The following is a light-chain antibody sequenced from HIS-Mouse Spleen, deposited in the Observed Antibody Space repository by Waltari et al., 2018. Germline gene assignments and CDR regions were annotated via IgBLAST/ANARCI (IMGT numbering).Light chain of an antibody. CDR2: RNN. CDR1: SSNIGSNY. J-gene: IGLJ3*02. V-gene: IGLV1-47*01. CDR3: AAWDDSLSGPV. Sequence: QSVLTQPPSASGTPGQRVTISCSGSSSNIGSNYVYWYQQLPGTAPKPLIYRNNPRPSGVPARCSGSKSGTSASLAISGLRSEDEADYYCAAWDDSLSGPVFGGGTKLTVL.